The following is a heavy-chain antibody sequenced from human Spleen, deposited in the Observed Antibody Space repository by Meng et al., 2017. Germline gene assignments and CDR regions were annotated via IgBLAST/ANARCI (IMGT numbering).Heavy chain of an antibody. J-gene: IGHJ5*02. CDR2: IYHSGST. Sequence: QGQLQESGPGRVKPSGALSLTCAVSGGSIRSSNWWSWVRQPPGKGLEWIGEIYHSGSTNYNPSLKSRVTISSDKSKNQFSLKLSSVTAADTAVYYCARIPDYATSASWGQGTLVTVSS. CDR1: GGSIRSSNW. CDR3: ARIPDYATSAS. D-gene: IGHD3-22*01. V-gene: IGHV4-4*02.